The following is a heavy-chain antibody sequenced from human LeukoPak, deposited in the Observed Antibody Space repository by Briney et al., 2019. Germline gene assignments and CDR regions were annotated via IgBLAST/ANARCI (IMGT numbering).Heavy chain of an antibody. D-gene: IGHD1-26*01. CDR3: AKGIVKATPLPRYDY. Sequence: PGGSLRLSCAASGFTFDDYAMHWVRQAPGKGLEWVSGISWNSGSIGYADSVKGRFTISRDNAKNSLYLQMNSLRAEDTALYYCAKGIVKATPLPRYDYWGQGTLVTVSS. CDR1: GFTFDDYA. CDR2: ISWNSGSI. V-gene: IGHV3-9*01. J-gene: IGHJ4*02.